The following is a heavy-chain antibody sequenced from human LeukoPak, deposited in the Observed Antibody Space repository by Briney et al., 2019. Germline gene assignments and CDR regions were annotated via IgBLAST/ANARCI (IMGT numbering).Heavy chain of an antibody. V-gene: IGHV4-31*03. CDR3: ARSKLAYYYGSGSYSQRPYYFDY. J-gene: IGHJ4*02. CDR2: IYYSGST. D-gene: IGHD3-10*01. Sequence: TLSLTCTVSGGSISSGGYYWSWIRQHPGKGLEWIGYIYYSGSTYYNPSLKSRVTISVDTSKNQFSLKLSSVTAADTAVYYCARSKLAYYYGSGSYSQRPYYFDYWGQGTLVTVSS. CDR1: GGSISSGGYY.